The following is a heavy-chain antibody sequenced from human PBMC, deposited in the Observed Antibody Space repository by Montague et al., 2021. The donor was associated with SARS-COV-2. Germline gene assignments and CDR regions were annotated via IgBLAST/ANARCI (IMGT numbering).Heavy chain of an antibody. CDR1: GGSISVSNYY. CDR3: ASSPLRTSGANWYDKYFQH. CDR2: IYYGGTA. V-gene: IGHV4-39*07. Sequence: SETLSLTCTVSGGSISVSNYYWVWIRQPPGKGLEWIGSIYYGGTADYNPSLKSRVTISVDTSNNQFSLKLTSLTAADTAVYSCASSPLRTSGANWYDKYFQHWGQGTRVTVSS. J-gene: IGHJ1*01. D-gene: IGHD1-1*01.